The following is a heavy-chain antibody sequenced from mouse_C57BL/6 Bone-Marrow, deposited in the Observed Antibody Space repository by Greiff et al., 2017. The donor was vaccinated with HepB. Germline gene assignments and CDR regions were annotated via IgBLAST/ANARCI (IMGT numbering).Heavy chain of an antibody. CDR3: AVYSNPHYFDY. D-gene: IGHD2-5*01. V-gene: IGHV1-81*01. J-gene: IGHJ2*01. CDR1: GYTFTSYG. Sequence: QVQLQQSGAELARPGASVKLSCKASGYTFTSYGISWVKQRTGQGLEWIGEIYPRSGNTYYNEKLKGKATLTADKSSSTAYMELRSLTSEDSAVYFCAVYSNPHYFDYWGQGTTLTVSS. CDR2: IYPRSGNT.